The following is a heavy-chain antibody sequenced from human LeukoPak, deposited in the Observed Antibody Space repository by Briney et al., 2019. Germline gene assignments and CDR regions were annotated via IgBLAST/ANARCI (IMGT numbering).Heavy chain of an antibody. D-gene: IGHD1-26*01. CDR3: ARLGGGNYEYFFDY. V-gene: IGHV5-51*01. CDR2: IYPSDFDT. CDR1: GYSFTSSW. Sequence: GESLKISCKGYGYSFTSSWIGWVRQMPGMGLEWMGSIYPSDFDTRYSPSFQGQVTISADRSISTAYLQWSNLKASDTAMYYCARLGGGNYEYFFDYWGQGTLVTVSS. J-gene: IGHJ4*02.